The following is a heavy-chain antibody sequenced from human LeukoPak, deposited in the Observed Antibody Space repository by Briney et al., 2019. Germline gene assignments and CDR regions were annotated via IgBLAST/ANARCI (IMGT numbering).Heavy chain of an antibody. J-gene: IGHJ4*02. CDR3: ARTHCTNGVCRYFDY. Sequence: ASVKVSCKTSGYTFTSYYMHWVRQAPGQGLEWMGWINPNSGGTNYAQKFQGRVTMTRDTSISTAYMELSRLRSDDTAVYYCARTHCTNGVCRYFDYWGQGTLVTVSS. CDR2: INPNSGGT. V-gene: IGHV1-2*02. D-gene: IGHD2-8*01. CDR1: GYTFTSYY.